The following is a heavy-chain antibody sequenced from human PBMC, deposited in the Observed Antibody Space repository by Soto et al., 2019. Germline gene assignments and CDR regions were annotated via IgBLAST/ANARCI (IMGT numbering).Heavy chain of an antibody. CDR2: INPNNGVT. D-gene: IGHD1-26*01. Sequence: ASVKVSCKASGYTFTTYYINWVRQAPGQGLEWMGRINPNNGVTNYPQKFQGRVTVARATSISAAYMELSSLRSDDTAVYYCTRSGEAGATSYWGQGTVVTVSS. CDR1: GYTFTTYY. J-gene: IGHJ4*02. CDR3: TRSGEAGATSY. V-gene: IGHV1-2*02.